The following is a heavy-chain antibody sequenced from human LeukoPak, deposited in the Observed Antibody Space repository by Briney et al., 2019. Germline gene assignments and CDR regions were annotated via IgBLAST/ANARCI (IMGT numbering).Heavy chain of an antibody. Sequence: GGSLRLSCAASGFTFSSYAMSWVRQAPGKGLEWVSAISGSGGSTYYADSVKGRFTISRDNSKNTLYLQMSSLRAEDTAVYYCAKREYYYDSSGPGIDYWGQGTLVTVSS. CDR2: ISGSGGST. V-gene: IGHV3-23*01. J-gene: IGHJ4*02. CDR3: AKREYYYDSSGPGIDY. CDR1: GFTFSSYA. D-gene: IGHD3-22*01.